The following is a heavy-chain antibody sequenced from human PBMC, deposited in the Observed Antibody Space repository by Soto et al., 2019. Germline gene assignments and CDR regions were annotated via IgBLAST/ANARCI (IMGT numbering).Heavy chain of an antibody. Sequence: GGSLRLSCAASGFTFSSYGMHWVRQAPGKGLEWVAVIWYDGSNKYYADSVKGRFTISRDNSKNTLYLQMNSLRAEDTAVYYCARVPRRGYSGYDSSYYYYGMDVWGQGTTVTVSS. J-gene: IGHJ6*02. CDR2: IWYDGSNK. CDR3: ARVPRRGYSGYDSSYYYYGMDV. D-gene: IGHD5-12*01. V-gene: IGHV3-33*01. CDR1: GFTFSSYG.